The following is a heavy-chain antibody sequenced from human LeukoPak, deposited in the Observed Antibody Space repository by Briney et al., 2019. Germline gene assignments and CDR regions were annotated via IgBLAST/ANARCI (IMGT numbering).Heavy chain of an antibody. D-gene: IGHD3-3*01. Sequence: GASVKVSCKASGGTFSSYAISWVRQAPGQGLEWMGRIIPIFGTANYAQKFQGRVTITTDESTSTAYMELSSLRSEDTAVYYCARAERRSYDFWGDQHYYYMDVWGEGTTVTVSS. J-gene: IGHJ6*03. CDR1: GGTFSSYA. CDR2: IIPIFGTA. CDR3: ARAERRSYDFWGDQHYYYMDV. V-gene: IGHV1-69*05.